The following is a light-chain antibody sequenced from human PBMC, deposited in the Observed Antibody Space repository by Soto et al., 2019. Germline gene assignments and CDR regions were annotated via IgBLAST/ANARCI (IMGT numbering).Light chain of an antibody. CDR2: ATS. CDR1: QSISSY. Sequence: DLQMTQSPSSLSASVGDRVSITCRASQSISSYLNWYLHKPGKAPELLIYATSTLQSGVPSRFSGSGSGTDFTLTITSLQPEDFATYYCQQTYGLPYTFGQGTKLEIK. J-gene: IGKJ2*01. V-gene: IGKV1-39*01. CDR3: QQTYGLPYT.